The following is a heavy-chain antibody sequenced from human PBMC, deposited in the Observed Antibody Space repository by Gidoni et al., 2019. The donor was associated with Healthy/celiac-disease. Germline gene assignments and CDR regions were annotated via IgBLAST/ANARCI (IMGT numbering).Heavy chain of an antibody. D-gene: IGHD3-16*01. CDR1: GGSISSRSYY. Sequence: QLQLQESGPGLVTPSETLSLTCTVSGGSISSRSYYWGWIRQPPGKGLEWIGSIYYSGSNYYNPSLKSRVTISVETSKNQFSLKLSSVTAADTAGYYCARREITFGGVSAFDYWGQGTLVTVSS. V-gene: IGHV4-39*01. CDR2: IYYSGSN. CDR3: ARREITFGGVSAFDY. J-gene: IGHJ4*02.